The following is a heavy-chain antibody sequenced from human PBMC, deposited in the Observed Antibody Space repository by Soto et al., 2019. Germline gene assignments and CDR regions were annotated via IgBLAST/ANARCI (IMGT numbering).Heavy chain of an antibody. CDR2: VSANGDIT. CDR3: ARGYRGGSGSPASDYVAGWDV. J-gene: IGHJ6*02. V-gene: IGHV3-23*01. D-gene: IGHD2-21*01. Sequence: EVQVLASGGDLVQPGGSLRLSCAASGFTFSDYAMTWVRQAPGKGLDWVSSVSANGDITYYADSVKGRFTISRDNSNNTLLLQMNSLRAEDTALLYCARGYRGGSGSPASDYVAGWDVLCQGTTVTVTS. CDR1: GFTFSDYA.